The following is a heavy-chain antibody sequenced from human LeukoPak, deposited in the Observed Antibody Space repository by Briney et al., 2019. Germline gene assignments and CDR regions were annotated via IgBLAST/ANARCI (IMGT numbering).Heavy chain of an antibody. J-gene: IGHJ4*02. V-gene: IGHV4-34*01. Sequence: SETLSLTCAVYGGSFSGYYWSWIRQPPGKGLEWIGEINHSGSTNYNPSLKSRVTISVDTSKNQFSLKLSSVTAADTAVYYCARGIPYYDILTGIGARYFDYWGQGTLVTVSS. CDR1: GGSFSGYY. CDR3: ARGIPYYDILTGIGARYFDY. CDR2: INHSGST. D-gene: IGHD3-9*01.